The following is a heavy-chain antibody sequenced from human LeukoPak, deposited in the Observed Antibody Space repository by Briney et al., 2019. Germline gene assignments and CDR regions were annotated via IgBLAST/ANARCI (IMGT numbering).Heavy chain of an antibody. CDR2: INPNSGGT. D-gene: IGHD3-3*01. V-gene: IGHV1-2*02. CDR3: ARGDRVTISARGYYFDY. CDR1: GYTFTAYY. J-gene: IGHJ4*02. Sequence: ASVTVSCKASGYTFTAYYMHWVRQAPGQGLEWMGRINPNSGGTNYGQKFQGRVTMTRDTSISTAYIELSRLRSDDTAVYYCARGDRVTISARGYYFDYWGQGTLVTVS.